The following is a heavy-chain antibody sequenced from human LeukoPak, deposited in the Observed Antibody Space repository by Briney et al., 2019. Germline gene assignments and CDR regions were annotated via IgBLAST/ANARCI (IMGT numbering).Heavy chain of an antibody. CDR2: IYYSGST. Sequence: SETLSLTCTVSGGTISTYYWSWIRQSPGKGLEWIGSIYYSGSTNYNPSLKSRVTISVDTSKNQFSLELSSVTAADTAVYYCEFNFTRHTFDIWGQGTMVTVSS. CDR3: EFNFTRHTFDI. J-gene: IGHJ3*02. CDR1: GGTISTYY. D-gene: IGHD2-2*01. V-gene: IGHV4-59*08.